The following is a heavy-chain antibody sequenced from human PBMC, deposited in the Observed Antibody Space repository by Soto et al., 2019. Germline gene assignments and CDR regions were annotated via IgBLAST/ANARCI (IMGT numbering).Heavy chain of an antibody. CDR1: GFTFSSYS. Sequence: GGSLRLSCAASGFTFSSYSMNWVRQAPGKGLEWVSYISSSSSTIYYADSVKGRFTISRDNAKNSLYLQMNSLRDEDTAVYYCAREPGTNKWELRFWFDPWGQGTLVTVSS. J-gene: IGHJ5*02. CDR2: ISSSSSTI. V-gene: IGHV3-48*02. CDR3: AREPGTNKWELRFWFDP. D-gene: IGHD1-26*01.